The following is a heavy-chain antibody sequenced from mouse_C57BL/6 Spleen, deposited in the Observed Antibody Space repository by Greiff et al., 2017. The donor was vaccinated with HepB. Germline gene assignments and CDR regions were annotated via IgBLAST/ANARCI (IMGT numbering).Heavy chain of an antibody. CDR3: ARPGYYGSSYDAMDY. Sequence: EVKVVESGGGLVKPGGSLKLSCAASGFTFSDYGMHWVRQAPEKGLEWVAYISSGSSTIYYADTVKGRFTISRDNAENTLFLQMTSLRSEDTAMYYCARPGYYGSSYDAMDYWGQGTSVTVSS. CDR1: GFTFSDYG. D-gene: IGHD1-1*01. J-gene: IGHJ4*01. CDR2: ISSGSSTI. V-gene: IGHV5-17*01.